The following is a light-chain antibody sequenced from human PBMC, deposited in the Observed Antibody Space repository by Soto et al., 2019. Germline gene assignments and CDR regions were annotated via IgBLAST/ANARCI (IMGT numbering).Light chain of an antibody. V-gene: IGLV2-14*01. J-gene: IGLJ2*01. CDR1: SSDVGGYNY. CDR3: SSYTTSITLV. Sequence: QSALTQPASVSGSPGQSITISCTGTSSDVGGYNYVSWYQQHPGKAPKLMIYEVSNRPPGISNRFSGSKSGNTASLTISELQAEDEADYYCSSYTTSITLVFGGGTKLTVL. CDR2: EVS.